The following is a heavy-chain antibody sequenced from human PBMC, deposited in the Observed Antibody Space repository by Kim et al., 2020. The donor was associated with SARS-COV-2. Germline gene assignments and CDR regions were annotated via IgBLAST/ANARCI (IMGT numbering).Heavy chain of an antibody. V-gene: IGHV3-53*01. Sequence: GGSPRLSCAASGFSVSGDYMSWVRQAPGKGLEWVSVIYSDGSTYYADSVKGRFTISRDNFKNTVYLQMKSLRAEDTAVYYCARHDWFDPWGQGTLVSVSS. J-gene: IGHJ5*02. CDR2: IYSDGST. CDR1: GFSVSGDY. CDR3: ARHDWFDP.